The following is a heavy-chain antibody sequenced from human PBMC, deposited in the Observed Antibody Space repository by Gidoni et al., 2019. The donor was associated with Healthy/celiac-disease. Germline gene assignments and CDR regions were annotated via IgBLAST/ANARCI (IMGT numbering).Heavy chain of an antibody. CDR1: GFTCSSYA. D-gene: IGHD6-13*01. CDR3: ARFDNDPYSSSWSDAFDI. V-gene: IGHV3-30-3*01. J-gene: IGHJ3*02. CDR2: ISYDGSNK. Sequence: QVQLGESGGGVVQPGRSLRLSCAASGFTCSSYAMHWVRQAPGKGLEWVAVISYDGSNKYYADSVQGRFTISRDNSKNTLYLQMNSLRAEDTAVYYCARFDNDPYSSSWSDAFDIWGQGTMVTVSS.